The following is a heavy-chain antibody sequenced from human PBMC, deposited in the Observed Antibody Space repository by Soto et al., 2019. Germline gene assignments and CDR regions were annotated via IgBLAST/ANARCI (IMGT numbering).Heavy chain of an antibody. Sequence: PSETLSLTCAVYVGSFSGYYWTWIRQPPGKGLECIWEINHSGSTNYKPSLRSRVTISVDTSKNQLSLKVNSVTAADTAVYYCARGRTLITATSLDYWAQGTMVTVSS. J-gene: IGHJ4*02. CDR1: VGSFSGYY. CDR3: ARGRTLITATSLDY. D-gene: IGHD1-20*01. V-gene: IGHV4-34*01. CDR2: INHSGST.